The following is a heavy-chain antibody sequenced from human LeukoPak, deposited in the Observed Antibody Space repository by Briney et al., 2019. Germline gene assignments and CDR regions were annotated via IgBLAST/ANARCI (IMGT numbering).Heavy chain of an antibody. CDR2: ISLSGQT. J-gene: IGHJ4*02. D-gene: IGHD1-26*01. CDR1: AGSIRSTNW. V-gene: IGHV4/OR15-8*02. CDR3: SRESGAFCPFGY. Sequence: PSETLSLTCGLSAGSIRSTNWWIWVRQPPGQGLEWIGEISLSGQTNFNPSLNGRVTMSLDESRNQLSLTLTSVTAADTAIYYCSRESGAFCPFGYWGQGTLLIVPP.